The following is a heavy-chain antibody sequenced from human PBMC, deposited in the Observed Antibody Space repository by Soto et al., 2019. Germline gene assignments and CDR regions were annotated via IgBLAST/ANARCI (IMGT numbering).Heavy chain of an antibody. CDR2: IIPISGTA. CDR3: ARPIAARPRYYYYGMDV. CDR1: GGTFSSYS. J-gene: IGHJ6*02. V-gene: IGHV1-69*13. D-gene: IGHD6-6*01. Sequence: SVKVSCKAPGGTFSSYSISWVRQAPGQGLEWMGGIIPISGTANYAQRFQGRVTITADESTSTAYMELSSLRSEDTAVYYCARPIAARPRYYYYGMDVWGQGTTVTVSS.